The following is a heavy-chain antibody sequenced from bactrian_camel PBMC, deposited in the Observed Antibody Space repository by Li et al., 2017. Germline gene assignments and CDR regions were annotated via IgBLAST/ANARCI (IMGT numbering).Heavy chain of an antibody. CDR3: VRSLDYRDNYILAY. Sequence: HVQLVESGGGLVQPGGSLRLSCAASRFAASSYWMSWVRQAPGKGLEWVSSTNSRGVSYAVQAVKGRFTISRDNAKNTTSLQMNSLKAEDTAEYFCVRSLDYRDNYILAYWGQGTQVTVS. V-gene: IGHV3S1*01. CDR2: TNSRGVS. J-gene: IGHJ4*01. CDR1: RFAASSYW. D-gene: IGHD5*01.